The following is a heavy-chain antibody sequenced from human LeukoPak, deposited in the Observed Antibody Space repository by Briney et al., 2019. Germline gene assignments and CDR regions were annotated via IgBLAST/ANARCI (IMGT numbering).Heavy chain of an antibody. Sequence: PGGSLRLSCAASGFTFDDYAMHWVRQAPGKGREWVSGISWNSGSIGYADSVKGRFTISRDNAKNSLYLQMNSLRAEDMALYYCAKDRYSSASLGAYFDHWGQGTPVTVSS. CDR2: ISWNSGSI. D-gene: IGHD6-19*01. CDR1: GFTFDDYA. V-gene: IGHV3-9*03. CDR3: AKDRYSSASLGAYFDH. J-gene: IGHJ4*02.